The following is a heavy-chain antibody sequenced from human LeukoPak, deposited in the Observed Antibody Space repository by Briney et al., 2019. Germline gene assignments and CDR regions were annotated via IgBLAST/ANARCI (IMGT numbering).Heavy chain of an antibody. Sequence: GVSLKISCKGSRYTFTTYWIGWVRQMPGKGLEWMGIIYPGDSDTRYSPSFQGQVTISADKSINTAYLQWSSLKASDTAMYYCASHTTRASLDAFDIWGQGTMVTVSS. CDR1: RYTFTTYW. V-gene: IGHV5-51*01. CDR2: IYPGDSDT. D-gene: IGHD2-2*01. J-gene: IGHJ3*02. CDR3: ASHTTRASLDAFDI.